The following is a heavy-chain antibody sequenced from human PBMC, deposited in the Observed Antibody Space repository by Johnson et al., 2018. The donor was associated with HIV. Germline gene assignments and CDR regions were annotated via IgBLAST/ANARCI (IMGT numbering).Heavy chain of an antibody. CDR3: ARPRVVYASYAFDI. D-gene: IGHD2-8*02. Sequence: EVQLVESGGGLVRPGGSLRLSCAASGFTFSDHYMDWVRQAPGKVLEWVGRTRNKANSSTTEYAASVKGRFTISRDDSKNSLYLQMNSLKTEDTAVYYCARPRVVYASYAFDIWGQGTMVTVSS. J-gene: IGHJ3*02. CDR1: GFTFSDHY. V-gene: IGHV3-72*01. CDR2: TRNKANSSTT.